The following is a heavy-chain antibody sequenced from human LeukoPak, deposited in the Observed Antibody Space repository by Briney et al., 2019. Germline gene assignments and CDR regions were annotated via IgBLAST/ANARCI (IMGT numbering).Heavy chain of an antibody. CDR3: ASTYCSSTSCYGRPWFDP. CDR1: GGSISSSSYY. V-gene: IGHV4-39*01. J-gene: IGHJ5*02. CDR2: IYYSGST. D-gene: IGHD2-2*01. Sequence: SETLSLTCTVSGGSISSSSYYWGWIRQPPGKGLEWIGSIYYSGSTYYNPSLKSRVTISVDTSKNRFSLKLSSVTAADTAVYYCASTYCSSTSCYGRPWFDPWGQGTLVTVSS.